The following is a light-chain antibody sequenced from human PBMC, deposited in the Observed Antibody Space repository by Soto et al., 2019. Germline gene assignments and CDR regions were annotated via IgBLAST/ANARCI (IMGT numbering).Light chain of an antibody. J-gene: IGKJ5*01. CDR3: QQTYSTPWT. CDR1: QSFSNN. CDR2: GAS. Sequence: DIQMTQSPSSLSASLGDRVTISCRASQSFSNNLNWYQQKAGKAPKLLIYGASSLQSGVPSRFSGSRSGTDFTLTISSLVPEDFATYYCQQTYSTPWTFGQGTRLEIK. V-gene: IGKV1-39*01.